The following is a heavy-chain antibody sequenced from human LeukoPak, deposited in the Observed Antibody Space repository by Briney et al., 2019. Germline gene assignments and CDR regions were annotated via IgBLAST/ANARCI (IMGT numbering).Heavy chain of an antibody. V-gene: IGHV3-66*01. J-gene: IGHJ3*02. Sequence: GGSLRLCCAASGFTVSTNYISWVRQAPEKGLEWVSVIYSGGSTYYADSVKGRFTISRDNSKNTLYLQMSTLRAEDTAVYYCARGGVRGAFDIWGQGTMVTVSS. CDR1: GFTVSTNY. CDR3: ARGGVRGAFDI. CDR2: IYSGGST. D-gene: IGHD4/OR15-4a*01.